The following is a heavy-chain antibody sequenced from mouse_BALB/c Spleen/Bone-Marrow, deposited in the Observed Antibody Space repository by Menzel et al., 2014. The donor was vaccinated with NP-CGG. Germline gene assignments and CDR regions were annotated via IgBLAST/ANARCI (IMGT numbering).Heavy chain of an antibody. CDR1: GFNIKDTY. Sequence: EVKLVESGAELAKPGASVKLSCTASGFNIKDTYMHWVKQRPEQGLEWIGRIDPANGNTKYDPKFQGKATITADTSSNTAYLQLSSLTSEGTAVYYCAFYYYGSSLFAYWGQGTLVTVSA. J-gene: IGHJ3*01. V-gene: IGHV14-3*02. D-gene: IGHD1-1*01. CDR2: IDPANGNT. CDR3: AFYYYGSSLFAY.